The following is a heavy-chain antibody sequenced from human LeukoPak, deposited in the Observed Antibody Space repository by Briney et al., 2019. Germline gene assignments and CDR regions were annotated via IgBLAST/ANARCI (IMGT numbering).Heavy chain of an antibody. D-gene: IGHD6-13*01. CDR2: IYYSGST. CDR1: GRSISSDDYY. CDR3: ARENGPYSSNYYFDY. V-gene: IGHV4-30-4*08. Sequence: KPSETLSLTCTVSGRSISSDDYYWSWIRQPPGKGLEWIGYIYYSGSTYYNPSLKSRVTRSVDTSKNQFSLKLSSVTAADTAVYYCARENGPYSSNYYFDYWGQGTLVLVSS. J-gene: IGHJ4*02.